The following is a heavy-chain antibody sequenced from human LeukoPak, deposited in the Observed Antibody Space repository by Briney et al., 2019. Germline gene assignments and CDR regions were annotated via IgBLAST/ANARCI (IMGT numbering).Heavy chain of an antibody. CDR1: GYSFTSYW. D-gene: IGHD3-10*01. CDR2: IYPGDSDT. Sequence: GESLKISCKGSGYSFTSYWIGWVRQMPGKGLDWMGIIYPGDSDTRYSPSFQGQVTISADKSISTAYLQWSSLKASDTAMYYCARVLLSYYYGSGRVPYYYYYYMDVWGKGTTVTISS. CDR3: ARVLLSYYYGSGRVPYYYYYYMDV. J-gene: IGHJ6*03. V-gene: IGHV5-51*01.